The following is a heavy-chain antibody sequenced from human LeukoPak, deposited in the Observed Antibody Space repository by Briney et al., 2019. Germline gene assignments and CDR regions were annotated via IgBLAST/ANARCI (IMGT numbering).Heavy chain of an antibody. CDR1: GGSISSGGFS. Sequence: SQTLSLTCAVSGGSISSGGFSWSWIRQPPGKGLEWIGYIYHSGSTYYNPSLKSRVTISVDRSKNQFSLKLSSVTAADTAVYYCARGATGAFDIWGQGTTVTVSS. V-gene: IGHV4-30-2*01. CDR3: ARGATGAFDI. J-gene: IGHJ3*02. D-gene: IGHD1-26*01. CDR2: IYHSGST.